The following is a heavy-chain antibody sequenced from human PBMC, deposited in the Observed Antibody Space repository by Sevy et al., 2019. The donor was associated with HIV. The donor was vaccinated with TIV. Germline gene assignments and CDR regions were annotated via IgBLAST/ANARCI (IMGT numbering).Heavy chain of an antibody. J-gene: IGHJ5*02. CDR2: IRSKANSYAT. V-gene: IGHV3-73*01. Sequence: GESLKISCAASGFTFSGSAMHWVRQASGKGLEWVGRIRSKANSYATAYAASVKGRFTISRDDSKNTAYLQMNSLKTEDTAVYYCTRPGLIEYSSSSWFDPWGQGTLVTVSS. D-gene: IGHD6-6*01. CDR3: TRPGLIEYSSSSWFDP. CDR1: GFTFSGSA.